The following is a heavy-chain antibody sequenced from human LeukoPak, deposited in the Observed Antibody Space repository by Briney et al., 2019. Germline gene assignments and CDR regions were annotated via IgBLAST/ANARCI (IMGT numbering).Heavy chain of an antibody. CDR1: GFTFLSYA. Sequence: GGSLRLSCSASGFTFLSYAMHWVRQAPGKGLEWVSSISGSGNRTYYADSVKGRFTISRDNSKNTLFLQMNSLRAEDTAVYYCAKNLYCGGGSCYPSALGMDVWGQGTTVTVSS. V-gene: IGHV3-23*01. CDR2: ISGSGNRT. D-gene: IGHD2-15*01. J-gene: IGHJ6*02. CDR3: AKNLYCGGGSCYPSALGMDV.